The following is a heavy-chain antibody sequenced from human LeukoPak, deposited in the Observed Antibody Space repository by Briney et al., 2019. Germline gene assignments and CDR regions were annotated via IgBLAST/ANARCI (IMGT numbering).Heavy chain of an antibody. CDR2: IRYDGSNK. CDR3: AKDPRSMVRGVIHIPYYFDY. V-gene: IGHV3-30*02. Sequence: PGGSLRLSCAASGFTFSSYGMHWVRQAPGKGLEWVAFIRYDGSNKYYADSVKGRFTISRDNSKNTLYLQMNSLRAEDTAVYYCAKDPRSMVRGVIHIPYYFDYWGQGTLVTVSS. CDR1: GFTFSSYG. J-gene: IGHJ4*02. D-gene: IGHD3-10*01.